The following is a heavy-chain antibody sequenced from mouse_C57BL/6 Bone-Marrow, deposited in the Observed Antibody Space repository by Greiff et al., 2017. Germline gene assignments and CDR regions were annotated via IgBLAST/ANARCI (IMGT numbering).Heavy chain of an antibody. V-gene: IGHV1-54*01. J-gene: IGHJ3*01. D-gene: IGHD3-2*02. CDR1: GYAFTNYL. Sequence: VQLQESGAELVRPGTSVKVSCKASGYAFTNYLLEWVKQRPGQGLEWIGVITPGNGGTNYNEKFQGKATLTVDKSSSPAYMQLSSLTSEDSAVYFGGRSGQLRIRGVADWGQGTLDTVAA. CDR3: GRSGQLRIRGVAD. CDR2: ITPGNGGT.